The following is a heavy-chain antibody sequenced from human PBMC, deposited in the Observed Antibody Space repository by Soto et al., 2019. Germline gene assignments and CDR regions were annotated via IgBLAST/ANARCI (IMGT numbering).Heavy chain of an antibody. Sequence: ASVKVSCKASGYTFTSYAMHWVRQAPGQRLEWMGWINAGNGNTKYSQKFQGRVTITRYTSASTAYMELSSLRSEDTAVYYCASVLRFLEWFVYWGQGTLVTVSS. CDR3: ASVLRFLEWFVY. V-gene: IGHV1-3*01. CDR2: INAGNGNT. J-gene: IGHJ4*02. CDR1: GYTFTSYA. D-gene: IGHD3-3*01.